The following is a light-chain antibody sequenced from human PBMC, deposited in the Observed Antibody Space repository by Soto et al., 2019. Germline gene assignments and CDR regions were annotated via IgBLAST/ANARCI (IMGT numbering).Light chain of an antibody. CDR3: CSYAVTSTYV. J-gene: IGLJ1*01. CDR1: SSDVGSYNL. V-gene: IGLV2-23*02. Sequence: QSVLTQPASLSGSPGQSITISCTGTSSDVGSYNLVSWYQQHPGKAPKLMIYEVSKRPSGVSNRFSGSKSGNTASLTISGFQAEDEADYYCCSYAVTSTYVFGTGTKVTVL. CDR2: EVS.